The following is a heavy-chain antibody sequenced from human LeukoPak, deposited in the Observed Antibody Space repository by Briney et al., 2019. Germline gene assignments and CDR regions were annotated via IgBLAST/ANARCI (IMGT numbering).Heavy chain of an antibody. CDR3: AKDWNWAIDY. CDR2: IHYDSSTE. CDR1: GFAFSSYG. D-gene: IGHD1-7*01. J-gene: IGHJ4*02. V-gene: IGHV3-30*02. Sequence: GGSLRLSCAASGFAFSSYGMHWVRQAPGKGLEWVAYIHYDSSTEDYADSVKGRFTISRDNSKNTLFLQMNNLGFEDMAVFYCAKDWNWAIDYWGQGTLVTVSS.